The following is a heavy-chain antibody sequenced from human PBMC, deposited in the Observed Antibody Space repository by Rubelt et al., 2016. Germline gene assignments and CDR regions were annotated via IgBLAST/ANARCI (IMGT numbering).Heavy chain of an antibody. J-gene: IGHJ5*02. V-gene: IGHV4-34*01. D-gene: IGHD6-13*01. CDR1: GGSFSGYY. Sequence: QVQLQQWGAGLLKPSETLSLTCAVYGGSFSGYYWSWIRQPPGKGLEWIGEINHSGSTNYNPSLKSRVTRSVDPSKSQFSRRLSSVTAADTAVYYCARGLARAAAAPRRLWFDPWGQGTLVTVSS. CDR3: ARGLARAAAAPRRLWFDP. CDR2: INHSGST.